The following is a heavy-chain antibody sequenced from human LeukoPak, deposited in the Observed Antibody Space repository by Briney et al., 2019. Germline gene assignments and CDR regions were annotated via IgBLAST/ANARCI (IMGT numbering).Heavy chain of an antibody. J-gene: IGHJ6*03. CDR2: INPTGGST. V-gene: IGHV1-46*01. CDR3: ARGPRITMVRGGQWYYYMDV. D-gene: IGHD3-10*01. Sequence: GASVKVSCKASGYTFTSYYMHWVRQAPGQGLEWMGLINPTGGSTGYAQKFQGRVTMTRDMSTSTDYMELSSLRSEDTAIYYCARGPRITMVRGGQWYYYMDVWGKGTTVTISS. CDR1: GYTFTSYY.